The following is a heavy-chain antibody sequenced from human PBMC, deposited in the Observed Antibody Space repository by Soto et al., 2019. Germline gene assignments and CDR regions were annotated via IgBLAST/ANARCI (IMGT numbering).Heavy chain of an antibody. J-gene: IGHJ3*02. Sequence: PGGSLRLSCAASGFPFSNAWMNWVRQAPGKGLEWVGRIKSKTDGGTTDYAAPVKGRFTISRDDSKNTLYLQMNSLKTEDTAVYYCTTDGEGIYSYGLHAFDIWGQGTMVTVSS. CDR1: GFPFSNAW. CDR2: IKSKTDGGTT. D-gene: IGHD5-18*01. CDR3: TTDGEGIYSYGLHAFDI. V-gene: IGHV3-15*07.